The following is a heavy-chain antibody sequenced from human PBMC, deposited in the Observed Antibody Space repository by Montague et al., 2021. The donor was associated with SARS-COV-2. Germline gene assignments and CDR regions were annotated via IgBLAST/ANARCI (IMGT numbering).Heavy chain of an antibody. D-gene: IGHD3-9*01. CDR3: ARIRNYDCLAGSSSGFDY. V-gene: IGHV2-70*01. CDR1: GFSLSTSGIC. J-gene: IGHJ4*02. CDR2: IDWDYYK. Sequence: PALGKPTQTLTLTCTFSGFSLSTSGICVSWIRQPPGKALEWLALIDWDYYKYYSTSLKTRLTITKDTSKNQVVLTMTNMDPVDTATYYCARIRNYDCLAGSSSGFDYGGQGTRSTVSS.